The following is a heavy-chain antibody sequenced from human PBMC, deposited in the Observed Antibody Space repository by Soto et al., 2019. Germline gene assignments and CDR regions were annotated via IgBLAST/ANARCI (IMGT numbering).Heavy chain of an antibody. CDR2: IYYSGST. V-gene: IGHV4-59*01. J-gene: IGHJ6*03. CDR3: ARIPNQDYYYYYMDV. Sequence: SETLSLTCTVSGGSISSYYWSWIRQPPGKGLEWIGYIYYSGSTNYNPSLKSRVTISVDTSKNQFSLKLSSVTAADTAVYYCARIPNQDYYYYYMDVWGKGTTVTVSS. D-gene: IGHD2-2*01. CDR1: GGSISSYY.